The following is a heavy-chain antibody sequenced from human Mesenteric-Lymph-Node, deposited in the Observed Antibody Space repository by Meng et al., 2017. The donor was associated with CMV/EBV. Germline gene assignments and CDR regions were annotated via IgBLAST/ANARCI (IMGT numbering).Heavy chain of an antibody. CDR1: GFIFSSYT. D-gene: IGHD3-3*01. V-gene: IGHV3-48*04. CDR3: ASGSENVLRFLEWLLNGMDV. CDR2: ISSGSSTI. Sequence: GESLKISCVASGFIFSSYTMNWVRQAPGKGLEWVSYISSGSSTIYYADSVRGRFTVSRDNAKNSLYLQMNSLRAEDTAVYYCASGSENVLRFLEWLLNGMDVWGQGTTVTVSS. J-gene: IGHJ6*02.